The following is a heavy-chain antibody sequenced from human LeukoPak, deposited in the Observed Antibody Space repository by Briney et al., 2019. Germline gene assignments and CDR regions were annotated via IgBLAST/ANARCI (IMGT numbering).Heavy chain of an antibody. V-gene: IGHV1-69*01. Sequence: GASVKVSCKASGGTFSSYAISWVRQAPGQGLEWMGGIIPIFGTANYAQKFQGRVTITADESTSTAYMELRSLRSDDTAVYYCARVRALGYCSGGSCYALDYWGQGTLVTVFS. CDR2: IIPIFGTA. D-gene: IGHD2-15*01. CDR3: ARVRALGYCSGGSCYALDY. CDR1: GGTFSSYA. J-gene: IGHJ4*02.